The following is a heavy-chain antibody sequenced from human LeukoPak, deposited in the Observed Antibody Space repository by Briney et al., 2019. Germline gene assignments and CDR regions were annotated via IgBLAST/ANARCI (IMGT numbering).Heavy chain of an antibody. CDR2: INGSGGST. D-gene: IGHD2-2*01. J-gene: IGHJ4*02. CDR1: GFTFSSYA. CDR3: ASGRRSVVVPAAIPGY. V-gene: IGHV3-23*01. Sequence: GGSLRLSCAASGFTFSSYAMSWVRQAPGKGLEWVSAINGSGGSTYYADSVKGRFTISRDNSKNTLYLQMNSLRAEDTAVYYCASGRRSVVVPAAIPGYWGQGTLVTVSS.